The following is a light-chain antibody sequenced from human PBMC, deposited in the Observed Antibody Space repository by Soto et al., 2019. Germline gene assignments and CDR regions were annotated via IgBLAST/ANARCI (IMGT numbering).Light chain of an antibody. Sequence: DIQMTQSPSTLSASVGDRVTITCRASQSISSWLAWYQQKPGKAPKLLIYDASSLESGVPSRFSGSESGTEFALTISILQPDDVATYYCQQYNSYPWTFGQGNKVEIK. V-gene: IGKV1-5*01. J-gene: IGKJ1*01. CDR3: QQYNSYPWT. CDR2: DAS. CDR1: QSISSW.